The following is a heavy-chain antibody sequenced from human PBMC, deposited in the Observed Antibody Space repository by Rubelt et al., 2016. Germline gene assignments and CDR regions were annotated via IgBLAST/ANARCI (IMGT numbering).Heavy chain of an antibody. CDR1: GGSISSSSYY. CDR2: IYYSGST. CDR3: ARTYDYDSSGPVGY. V-gene: IGHV4-39*01. J-gene: IGHJ4*02. Sequence: QLQLQESGPGLVKPSETLSLTCTVSGGSISSSSYYWGWIRQPPGKGLEWIGSIYYSGSTYYNPSLKSRVTISVDTSKNQFSPRLGSGTAADTAVYYCARTYDYDSSGPVGYWGQGTLVTVSS. D-gene: IGHD3-22*01.